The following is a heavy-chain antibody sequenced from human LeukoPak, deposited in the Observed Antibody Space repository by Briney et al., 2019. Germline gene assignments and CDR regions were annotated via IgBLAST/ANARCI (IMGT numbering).Heavy chain of an antibody. V-gene: IGHV1-69*13. D-gene: IGHD6-19*01. CDR1: GGTFSSYA. Sequence: ASVKVSCKASGGTFSSYAISWVRQAPGQGLEWMGGIIPIFGTANYAQKFQGRVTITADESTSTAYMELSSLRSEDTAVYYCARGPGIAVAALFDYWGRGTLVTVSS. CDR2: IIPIFGTA. J-gene: IGHJ4*02. CDR3: ARGPGIAVAALFDY.